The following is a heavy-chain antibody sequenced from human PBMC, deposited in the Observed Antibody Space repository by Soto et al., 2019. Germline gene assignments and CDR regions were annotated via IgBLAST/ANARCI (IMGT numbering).Heavy chain of an antibody. D-gene: IGHD4-17*01. Sequence: EVQLVESGGGLVQPGGSLRLSCAASGFTFSNYWMNWVRQAPGKGLEWVANINEDGSDKYYLDSLKGRFTISRDNTKNLVYLQMNSLRVEDMAVYYCERGTVAAGLEYWGQGALVAVSS. CDR1: GFTFSNYW. J-gene: IGHJ4*02. CDR2: INEDGSDK. CDR3: ERGTVAAGLEY. V-gene: IGHV3-7*01.